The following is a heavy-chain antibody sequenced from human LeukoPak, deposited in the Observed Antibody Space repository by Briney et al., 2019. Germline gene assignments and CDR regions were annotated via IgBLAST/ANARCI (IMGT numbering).Heavy chain of an antibody. CDR1: GFTFSSYA. CDR2: ISSGGGST. Sequence: GGSLRLSCAASGFTFSSYAMNWVRQAPGKGLEWVSTISSGGGSTHYADSVKGRFTISRDNSKNTLYVQRNSLRAEDTAVYYCAKGHVSSWWFCELWGRGTLLTVSS. D-gene: IGHD6-13*01. V-gene: IGHV3-23*01. CDR3: AKGHVSSWWFCEL. J-gene: IGHJ2*01.